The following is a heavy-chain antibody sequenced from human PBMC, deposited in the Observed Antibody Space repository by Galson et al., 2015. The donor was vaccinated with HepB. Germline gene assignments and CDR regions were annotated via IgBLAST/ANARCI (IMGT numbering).Heavy chain of an antibody. D-gene: IGHD5-12*01. CDR3: ARDSKEVATNH. Sequence: SVKVSCKASGGTFSNYAVNWVRQAPGQGLEWMGRIIPFVGVTNYAQKFQGRVTFSADTSTSTAYMELNTLRSEDTAVYFCARDSKEVATNHWGQGTLVTVSS. V-gene: IGHV1-69*04. J-gene: IGHJ5*02. CDR2: IIPFVGVT. CDR1: GGTFSNYA.